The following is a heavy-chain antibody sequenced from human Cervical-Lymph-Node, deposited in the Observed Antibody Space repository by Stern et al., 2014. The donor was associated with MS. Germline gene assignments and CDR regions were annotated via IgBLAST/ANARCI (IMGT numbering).Heavy chain of an antibody. V-gene: IGHV1-46*01. J-gene: IGHJ4*02. CDR3: TRAVGGVGRE. CDR2: INPNGSVT. Sequence: MQLLESGPEVKKPGASVMVSCKTSGYTFTNYYIHWVRQAPGQGLEWMGIINPNGSVTASAQKFQGRLTMTRDTSTTTVYMRLITLTSEDTAMYYCTRAVGGVGREWGQGTLVVVSS. D-gene: IGHD3-16*01. CDR1: GYTFTNYY.